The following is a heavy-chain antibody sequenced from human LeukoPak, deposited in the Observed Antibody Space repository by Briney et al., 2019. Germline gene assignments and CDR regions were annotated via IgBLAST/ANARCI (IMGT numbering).Heavy chain of an antibody. CDR3: AKSHPPTVTTEEGEYLQH. V-gene: IGHV3-30*18. J-gene: IGHJ1*01. CDR2: ISFDGSNQ. CDR1: GFTFSSFG. D-gene: IGHD4-17*01. Sequence: PGGSLRLSCAASGFTFSSFGMHWVRQAPGQGLEWLAVISFDGSNQYYADSVKGRFTIYRDNFKNTVYLQMNSLRAEETAVYYCAKSHPPTVTTEEGEYLQHWGQGTLVTVSS.